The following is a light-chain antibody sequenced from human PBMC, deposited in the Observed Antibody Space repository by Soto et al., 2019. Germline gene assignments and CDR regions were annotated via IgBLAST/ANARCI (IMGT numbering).Light chain of an antibody. CDR1: QSVSGNY. V-gene: IGKV3-20*01. CDR2: GAT. Sequence: EIVLPQSPGTLSLSPGERATLSCRASQSVSGNYLAWYQQKLGQAPRLLIYGATSRATGIPDRFSGSVSGTDSTFTISRLEPEDFAVYYCQQYGRSATFTFGPGTKVDIK. CDR3: QQYGRSATFT. J-gene: IGKJ3*01.